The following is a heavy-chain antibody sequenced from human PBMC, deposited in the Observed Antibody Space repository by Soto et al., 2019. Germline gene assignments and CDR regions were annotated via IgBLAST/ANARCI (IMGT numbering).Heavy chain of an antibody. J-gene: IGHJ4*02. V-gene: IGHV1-46*01. CDR2: IYPSGGST. Sequence: ASVKVSCKASGYTFTNYYMHWVRQAPGQGLEWMGIIYPSGGSTRNAQKFQGRVTMTRDTSTSTVYMELSSLRSEDTAVYYCARDFSGHMDYRGPGTLVTVSS. CDR1: GYTFTNYY. CDR3: ARDFSGHMDY. D-gene: IGHD3-10*01.